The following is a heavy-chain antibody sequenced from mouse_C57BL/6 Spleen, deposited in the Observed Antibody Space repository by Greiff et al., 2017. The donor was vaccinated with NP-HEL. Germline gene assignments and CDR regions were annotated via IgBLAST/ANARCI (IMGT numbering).Heavy chain of an antibody. Sequence: EVMLVESGGGLVKPGGSLKLSCAASGFTFSDYGMHWVRQAPEKGLEWVAYISSGRSTIYYADTVKGRFTISSDNAKNTLFLQMTSLRSEDTAMYYCARPYYGSRTWFACWGQGTLVTVSA. CDR3: ARPYYGSRTWFAC. CDR2: ISSGRSTI. V-gene: IGHV5-17*01. D-gene: IGHD1-1*01. J-gene: IGHJ3*01. CDR1: GFTFSDYG.